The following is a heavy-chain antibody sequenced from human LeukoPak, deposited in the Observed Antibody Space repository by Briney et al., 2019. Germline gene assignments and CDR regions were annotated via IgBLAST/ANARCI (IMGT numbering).Heavy chain of an antibody. Sequence: ASVKVSCKASGYTFTSYDINWVRQATGQGLEWMGWMNPNSGNTGYAQKFQGRVTITRNTSISTAYMELSSLRSEDTAVYYCAREGGYSGYDLGDYYYYYMDVWGKGTTVTISS. D-gene: IGHD5-12*01. V-gene: IGHV1-8*03. CDR3: AREGGYSGYDLGDYYYYYMDV. CDR1: GYTFTSYD. J-gene: IGHJ6*03. CDR2: MNPNSGNT.